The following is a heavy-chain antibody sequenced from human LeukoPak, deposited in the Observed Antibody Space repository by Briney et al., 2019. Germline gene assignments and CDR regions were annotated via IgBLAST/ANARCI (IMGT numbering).Heavy chain of an antibody. J-gene: IGHJ4*02. CDR2: ISSSSSYI. Sequence: AGGSLRLSCAASGFTFSNYMMHWVRQAPGKGLEWVSSISSSSSYIYYADSVKGRFTISRDNAKNSLYLQMNSLRAEDTAVYYCARDLAAAGAFDYWGQGTLVTVSS. CDR3: ARDLAAAGAFDY. CDR1: GFTFSNYM. D-gene: IGHD6-13*01. V-gene: IGHV3-21*01.